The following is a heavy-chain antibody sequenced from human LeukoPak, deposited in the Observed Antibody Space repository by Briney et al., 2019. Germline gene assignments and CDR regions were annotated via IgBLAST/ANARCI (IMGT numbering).Heavy chain of an antibody. D-gene: IGHD2-2*01. CDR2: IYYSGST. CDR1: GGSISSSSYY. CDR3: ARELCSSTSCYYYYYYMDV. Sequence: KPSETLSLTCTVSGGSISSSSYYWGWIRQPPGKGLEWIGSIYYSGSTYYNPSPKSRVTISVDTSKNQFSLKLSSVTAADTAVYYCARELCSSTSCYYYYYYMDVWGKGTTVTVSS. J-gene: IGHJ6*03. V-gene: IGHV4-39*07.